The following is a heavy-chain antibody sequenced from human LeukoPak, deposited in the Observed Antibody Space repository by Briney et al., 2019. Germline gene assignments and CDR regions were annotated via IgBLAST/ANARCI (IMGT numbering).Heavy chain of an antibody. D-gene: IGHD3-3*01. CDR1: GFTFSSYA. CDR2: VKTTTDGGTA. CDR3: TYEGFDY. J-gene: IGHJ4*02. Sequence: GGSLRLSCAASGFTFSSYAMSWVRQSPGKGLEWVGRVKTTTDGGTAEYAAPVKGRFTISRDDSKNTMYLQMNSLKIEDTGVYYCTYEGFDYWGQGTLVTVSS. V-gene: IGHV3-15*01.